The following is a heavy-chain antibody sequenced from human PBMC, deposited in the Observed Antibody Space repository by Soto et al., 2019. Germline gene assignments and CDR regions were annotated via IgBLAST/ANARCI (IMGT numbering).Heavy chain of an antibody. CDR3: AKPKYSSSWDDAFDV. V-gene: IGHV3-23*01. CDR1: GFTFSSYA. J-gene: IGHJ3*01. CDR2: IRGSGDNI. D-gene: IGHD2-2*01. Sequence: GGSLRLSCAASGFTFSSYAMHWVRQAPGKGLEWVSAIRGSGDNIYYADSVRGRFTISRDNSKNTLDLHMVGLRAEDSAVYFCAKPKYSSSWDDAFDVWGRGTRVTVSS.